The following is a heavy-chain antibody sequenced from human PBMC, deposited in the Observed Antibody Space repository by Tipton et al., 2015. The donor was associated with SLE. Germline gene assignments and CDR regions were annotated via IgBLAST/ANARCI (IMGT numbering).Heavy chain of an antibody. J-gene: IGHJ6*03. CDR3: ARDEWELGDYYYLDV. CDR1: GESFNNNY. Sequence: TLSLTCVISGESFNNNYWSWVRQPPGKGLEWIGEVNHRGSTHYNPSLKSRVTISGDTSKNQFSLKLSSVTAADTAVYYCARDEWELGDYYYLDVWGKGTTVTVSS. D-gene: IGHD1-26*01. V-gene: IGHV4-34*01. CDR2: VNHRGST.